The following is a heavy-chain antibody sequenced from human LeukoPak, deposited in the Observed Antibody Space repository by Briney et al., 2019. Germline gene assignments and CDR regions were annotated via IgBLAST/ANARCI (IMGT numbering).Heavy chain of an antibody. CDR2: IRHVGNDK. Sequence: WGSLRLSCVASGFSFSTYGMHWVRQAPGKGLEWVSFIRHVGNDKYYAQSVKGRFTISRDDSKNTQYLQMNSLRGEDTAVYYCATDFNWAWNYWGQGTLVTVSS. V-gene: IGHV3-30*02. CDR3: ATDFNWAWNY. CDR1: GFSFSTYG. J-gene: IGHJ4*02. D-gene: IGHD7-27*01.